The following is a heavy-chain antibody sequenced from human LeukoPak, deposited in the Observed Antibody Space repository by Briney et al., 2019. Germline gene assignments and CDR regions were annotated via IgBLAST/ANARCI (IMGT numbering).Heavy chain of an antibody. V-gene: IGHV4-39*01. Sequence: SETLSLTRTVSGGSISSSSYYWGWIRQPPGKGLEWIGSIYYSGSTSYNPSLKSRVTISVDTSKNQFSLKLSSVTAADTAVYYCARHGLQWLTDYWGQGTLVTVSS. CDR1: GGSISSSSYY. CDR3: ARHGLQWLTDY. D-gene: IGHD6-19*01. CDR2: IYYSGST. J-gene: IGHJ4*02.